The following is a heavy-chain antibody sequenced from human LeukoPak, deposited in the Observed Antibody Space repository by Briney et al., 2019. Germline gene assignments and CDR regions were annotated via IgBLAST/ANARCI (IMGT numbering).Heavy chain of an antibody. CDR1: GGSLSSYY. D-gene: IGHD2/OR15-2a*01. CDR3: ARHQIPFRYYYYGMDV. J-gene: IGHJ6*02. CDR2: IYYSGST. V-gene: IGHV4-59*08. Sequence: PSETLSLTCTVSGGSLSSYYWSWIRQPPGKGLEWIGYIYYSGSTNYNPSLKSRVTISVDTSKNQFSLKLSSVTAADTAVYYCARHQIPFRYYYYGMDVWGQGTTVTVSS.